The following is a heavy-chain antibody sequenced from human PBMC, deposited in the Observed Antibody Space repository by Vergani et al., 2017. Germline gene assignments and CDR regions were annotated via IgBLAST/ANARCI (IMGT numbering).Heavy chain of an antibody. D-gene: IGHD5-24*01. CDR3: ARLKRWLQSYFDY. CDR1: GGSITYGAFY. V-gene: IGHV4-39*01. Sequence: QLQLQESGPGLVKPSETLSLTCTVSGGSITYGAFYWGWIRQSPGKGLEWIGSIYYSGSTYYNPSLKSRVTISVDTSKNQFSLKLSSVTAADTAVYYCARLKRWLQSYFDYWGQGTLVTVSS. J-gene: IGHJ4*02. CDR2: IYYSGST.